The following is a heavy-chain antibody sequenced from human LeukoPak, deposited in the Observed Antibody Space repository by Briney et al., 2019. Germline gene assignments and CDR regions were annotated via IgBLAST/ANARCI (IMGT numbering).Heavy chain of an antibody. V-gene: IGHV3-20*04. CDR1: GFTFDDYG. CDR3: ARDNYYASSGYQFDY. D-gene: IGHD3-22*01. J-gene: IGHJ4*02. Sequence: PGGSLRLSCAITGFTFDDYGMSWVRQPPGKGLEWVSGINWSGGITNYADSVKGRFSISRDNAKNSIYLQMNSLRAEDTALYYCARDNYYASSGYQFDYWGQGTLVTVSS. CDR2: INWSGGIT.